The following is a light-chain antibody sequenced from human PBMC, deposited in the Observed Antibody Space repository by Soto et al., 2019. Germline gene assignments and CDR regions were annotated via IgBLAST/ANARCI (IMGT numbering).Light chain of an antibody. J-gene: IGKJ2*01. CDR2: DAS. CDR1: QDISNY. Sequence: GDRVTITCQASQDISNYLNWYQQKPGKAPKLLIYDASNLETGVPSRFSGSGSGTDFTFTISSLQPEDIATYYCQQYDNLPLYTFGQGTKVDIK. CDR3: QQYDNLPLYT. V-gene: IGKV1-33*01.